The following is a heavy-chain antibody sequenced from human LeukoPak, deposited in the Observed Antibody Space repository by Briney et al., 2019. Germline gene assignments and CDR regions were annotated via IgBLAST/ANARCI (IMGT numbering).Heavy chain of an antibody. V-gene: IGHV4-4*07. CDR2: IYTSGST. Sequence: SETLSLTCTVSGGSISSYYWSWIRQPAGKGLEWIGCIYTSGSTNYNPSLKSRVTMSVDTSKNQFSLKLSSVTAADTAVYYCARERDYYDSRDAFDIWGQGTMVTVSS. CDR1: GGSISSYY. D-gene: IGHD3-22*01. J-gene: IGHJ3*02. CDR3: ARERDYYDSRDAFDI.